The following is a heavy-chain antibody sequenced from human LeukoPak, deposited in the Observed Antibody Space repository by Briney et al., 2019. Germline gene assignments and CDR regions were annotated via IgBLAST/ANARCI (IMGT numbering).Heavy chain of an antibody. CDR2: ISSSGSTR. Sequence: GGSLRLSCAASGFTFSSYEMNWVRQAPGKGLEWVSYISSSGSTRYYADSVKGQFTIYRDNAKNSLYLQMNSLRAEDTAVYYCARGYSSGWFPFDYWGQGNLVTVSS. V-gene: IGHV3-48*03. CDR1: GFTFSSYE. D-gene: IGHD6-19*01. CDR3: ARGYSSGWFPFDY. J-gene: IGHJ4*02.